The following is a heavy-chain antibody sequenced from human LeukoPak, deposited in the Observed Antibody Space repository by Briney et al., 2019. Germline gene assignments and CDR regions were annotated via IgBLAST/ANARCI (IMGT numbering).Heavy chain of an antibody. J-gene: IGHJ5*02. V-gene: IGHV1-2*02. Sequence: ASVKVSCKASGYTFTGYHMHWVRQAPGQGLEWMGWINPNTGDTNYAQKFQGRVTMTRVTSIATAYMELNRLRSDDTAVYYCARGFQRLEHWDWLDPWGQGTLVTVAS. CDR2: INPNTGDT. CDR1: GYTFTGYH. D-gene: IGHD6-25*01. CDR3: ARGFQRLEHWDWLDP.